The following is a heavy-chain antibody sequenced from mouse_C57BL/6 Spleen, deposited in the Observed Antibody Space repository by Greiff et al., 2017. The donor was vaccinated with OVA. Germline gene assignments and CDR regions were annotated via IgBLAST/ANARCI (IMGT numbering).Heavy chain of an antibody. J-gene: IGHJ2*01. Sequence: VHLVESGTELVKPGASVKLSCKASGYTFTSYWMHWVKQRPGQGLEWIGHINPSNGGTNYNEKFKSKATLTVDKSSSTAYMQLSSLTSEDSAVYYCARHDYGSIYGVDYWGQGTTLTVSS. CDR2: INPSNGGT. V-gene: IGHV1-53*01. CDR3: ARHDYGSIYGVDY. CDR1: GYTFTSYW. D-gene: IGHD1-1*01.